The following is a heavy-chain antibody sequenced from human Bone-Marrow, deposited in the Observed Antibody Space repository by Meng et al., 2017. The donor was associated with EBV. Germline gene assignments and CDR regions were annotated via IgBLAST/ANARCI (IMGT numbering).Heavy chain of an antibody. V-gene: IGHV1-8*01. J-gene: IGHJ5*02. CDR2: MNTNRSNT. D-gene: IGHD3-16*01. Sequence: QVEVVQCGAGLKKHGASVNVSCKASGYTFNSYDIHWVRQATGQGLEWMGWMNTNRSNTGYAQKFQDRVTMTRNTSISTAYMELSSLRSEDTAVYYCARGTYDRPVDPWGQGTLVTVSS. CDR1: GYTFNSYD. CDR3: ARGTYDRPVDP.